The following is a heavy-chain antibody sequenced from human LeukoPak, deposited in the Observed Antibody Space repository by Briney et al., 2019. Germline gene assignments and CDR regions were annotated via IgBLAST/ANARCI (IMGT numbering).Heavy chain of an antibody. V-gene: IGHV3-74*01. CDR1: GFTFSSYW. J-gene: IGHJ4*02. Sequence: PGESLRLSCAASGFTFSSYWMHWVRQAPGKGLVWVSRINSDGSSTSYADSVKGRFTISRDNAKNTLYLQMNSLRAEDTAVYYCARDTVSHYYGSGSYDYWGQGTLVTVSS. CDR2: INSDGSST. D-gene: IGHD3-10*01. CDR3: ARDTVSHYYGSGSYDY.